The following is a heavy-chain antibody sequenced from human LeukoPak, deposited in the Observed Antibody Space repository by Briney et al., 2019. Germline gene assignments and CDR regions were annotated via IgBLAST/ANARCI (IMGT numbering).Heavy chain of an antibody. CDR1: GCTFTSYD. J-gene: IGHJ6*03. V-gene: IGHV1-8*03. CDR3: ARGLRGRMGSRGSLYYYMDV. Sequence: ASVKVSCKASGCTFTSYDINWVRQATGQGLEWMGWMNLNSGNTGYAQKFQGRVTITRNTSISTAYMELSSLRSEDTAVYYCARGLRGRMGSRGSLYYYMDVWGKGTTVTVSS. D-gene: IGHD2-15*01. CDR2: MNLNSGNT.